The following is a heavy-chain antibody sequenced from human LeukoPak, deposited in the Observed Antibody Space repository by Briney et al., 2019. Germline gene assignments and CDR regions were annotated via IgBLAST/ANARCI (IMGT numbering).Heavy chain of an antibody. Sequence: SETLSLTCTVSGGSISSYYWSWIRQPPGKGLEWIGYIYNSGSTNYNPSLKSRVTISVDTSKNQFSLKLRSVTAADTAVYYCARDKGTSYLSSFDYWGQGTLVTVSS. CDR1: GGSISSYY. CDR3: ARDKGTSYLSSFDY. V-gene: IGHV4-59*01. CDR2: IYNSGST. J-gene: IGHJ4*02. D-gene: IGHD6-6*01.